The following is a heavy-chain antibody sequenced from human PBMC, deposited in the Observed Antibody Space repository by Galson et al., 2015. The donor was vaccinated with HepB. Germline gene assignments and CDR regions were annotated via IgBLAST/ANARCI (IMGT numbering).Heavy chain of an antibody. Sequence: SCAASGFTFSDYYMSWIRQAPGKGLEWVSYISSSSSYTNYADSVKGRFTISRDNAKNSLYLQMNSLRAEDTAVYYCARLRGYSYGSLDYWGQGTLVTVSS. J-gene: IGHJ4*02. CDR2: ISSSSSYT. CDR1: GFTFSDYY. V-gene: IGHV3-11*03. D-gene: IGHD5-18*01. CDR3: ARLRGYSYGSLDY.